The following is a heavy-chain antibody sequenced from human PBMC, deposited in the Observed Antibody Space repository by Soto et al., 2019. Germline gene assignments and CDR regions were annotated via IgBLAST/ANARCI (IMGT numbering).Heavy chain of an antibody. Sequence: LSLTCSVSGIFISSGGYYWSCIRQHPGKGLEWIGYIDYSGSTYYNPSLKSRVIISVDTSKNQFFLKLSSVAAADTALYYCVRVRAPLDGEYSICFYCFDYCRQRPLVT. CDR3: VRVRAPLDGEYSICFYCFDY. CDR2: IDYSGST. CDR1: GIFISSGGYY. J-gene: IGHJ4*02. D-gene: IGHD6-6*01. V-gene: IGHV4-31*03.